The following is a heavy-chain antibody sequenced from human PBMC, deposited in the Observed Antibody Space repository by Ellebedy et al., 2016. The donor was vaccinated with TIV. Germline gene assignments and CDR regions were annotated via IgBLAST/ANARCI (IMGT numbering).Heavy chain of an antibody. V-gene: IGHV3-30*03. CDR1: GVTISSYG. CDR3: ASEVFADHPNYTSHAMAV. D-gene: IGHD3-10*02. Sequence: PWGSLRLSCSASGVTISSYGMPWVRQAPGNGLEWLAVISDDGEKKYYGDSVKGRFSISRDNAKNTLHLQMNRLRGEDTAVYFCASEVFADHPNYTSHAMAVWGQGTTVTVS. J-gene: IGHJ6*02. CDR2: ISDDGEKK.